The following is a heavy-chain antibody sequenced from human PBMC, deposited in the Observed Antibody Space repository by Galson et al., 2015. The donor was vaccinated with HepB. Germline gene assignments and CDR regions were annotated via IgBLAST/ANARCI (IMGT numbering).Heavy chain of an antibody. V-gene: IGHV4-61*02. CDR1: GGSISSGSYY. J-gene: IGHJ3*02. CDR3: ARDYYYDSSGRTDSDAFDI. D-gene: IGHD3-22*01. CDR2: IYTSGST. Sequence: TLSLTCTVSGGSISSGSYYWSWIRQPAGKGLEWIGRIYTSGSTNYNPSLKSRVTMSVDTSKNQFSLKLSSVTAADTAVYYCARDYYYDSSGRTDSDAFDIWGQGTMVTVSS.